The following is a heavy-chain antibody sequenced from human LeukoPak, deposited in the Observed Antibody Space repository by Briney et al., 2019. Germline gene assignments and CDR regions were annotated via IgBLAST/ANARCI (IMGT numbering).Heavy chain of an antibody. V-gene: IGHV4-59*08. CDR2: VXXXGES. Sequence: PSETXSLTCTVSGGSITGYYXXXXXQPPGXXXXXIAYVXXXGESNYXXSLKSRVXISXXTRNNQISLRLNFVTAADTAIYYCARQPAGTAAFDIWGLGTMVTVSS. CDR1: GGSITGYY. D-gene: IGHD1-14*01. CDR3: ARQPAGTAAFDI. J-gene: IGHJ3*02.